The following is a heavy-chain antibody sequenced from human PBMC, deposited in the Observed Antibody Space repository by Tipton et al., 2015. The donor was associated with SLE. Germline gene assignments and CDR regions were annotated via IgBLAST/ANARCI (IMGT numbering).Heavy chain of an antibody. CDR2: IFDSGST. V-gene: IGHV4-34*12. D-gene: IGHD3-9*01. CDR1: GGSFSDYY. Sequence: LRLSCAVYGGSFSDYYWAWIRQPPGKGLEWIGNIFDSGSTYYNPSLKSRVTISVDTSKNQISLKLNSVTAADTAVYYCARQFYDILTGYFSTLFDPWGQGLLVTVSS. CDR3: ARQFYDILTGYFSTLFDP. J-gene: IGHJ5*02.